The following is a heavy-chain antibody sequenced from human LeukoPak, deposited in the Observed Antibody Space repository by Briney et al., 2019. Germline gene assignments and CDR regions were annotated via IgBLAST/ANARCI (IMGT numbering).Heavy chain of an antibody. CDR1: GFTVSSNY. CDR2: ICSGGST. CDR3: ARDFEYSSSWYPRAFDI. J-gene: IGHJ3*02. Sequence: PGGSLRLSCAASGFTVSSNYMSWVRQAPGKGLEWVSVICSGGSTYYADSVKGRFTISRDNSKNTLYLQMNSLRAEDTAVYYCARDFEYSSSWYPRAFDIWGQGTMVTVSS. D-gene: IGHD6-13*01. V-gene: IGHV3-53*01.